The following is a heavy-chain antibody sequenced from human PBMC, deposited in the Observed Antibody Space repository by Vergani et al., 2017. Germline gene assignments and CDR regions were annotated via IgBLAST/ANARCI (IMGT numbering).Heavy chain of an antibody. Sequence: QVQLVQSGAEVKKPGSSVKVSCKAFGGTFSSYTISWVRQAPGQGLEWMGGFILIFGTAHYAQRFQGRVTITADESTSTAYMELSSLRSEDTAVYYCARARANYGDDPPYYYYYMDVWGKGTTVTVSS. V-gene: IGHV1-69*01. J-gene: IGHJ6*03. CDR1: GGTFSSYT. CDR2: FILIFGTA. CDR3: ARARANYGDDPPYYYYYMDV. D-gene: IGHD4-17*01.